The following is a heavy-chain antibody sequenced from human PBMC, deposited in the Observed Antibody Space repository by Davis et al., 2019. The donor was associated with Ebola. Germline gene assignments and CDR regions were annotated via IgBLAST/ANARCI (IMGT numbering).Heavy chain of an antibody. CDR2: IYYSGSS. CDR1: GGSISSSSYY. Sequence: PSETLSLTCTVSGGSISSSSYYWGWIRQPPGKGLEWIGSIYYSGSSYYNPSLKSRVTISVDTSKNQFSLKLSSVTAADTAVYYCAREYRAQWLIARFYYYYGMDVWGQGTTVTVSS. V-gene: IGHV4-39*01. D-gene: IGHD6-19*01. CDR3: AREYRAQWLIARFYYYYGMDV. J-gene: IGHJ6*02.